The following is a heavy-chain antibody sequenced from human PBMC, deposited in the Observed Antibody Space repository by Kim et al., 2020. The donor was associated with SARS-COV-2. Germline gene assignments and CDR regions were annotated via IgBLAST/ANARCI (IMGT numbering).Heavy chain of an antibody. CDR3: ARGGILTGYYGSYFDY. CDR1: GGSFSGYY. J-gene: IGHJ4*02. Sequence: SETLSLTCAVYGGSFSGYYWSWIRQPPGKGLEWIGEINHSGSTNYNPSLKSRVTISVDTSKNQFSLKLSSVTAADTAVYYCARGGILTGYYGSYFDYWGQGTRVTVAS. D-gene: IGHD3-9*01. V-gene: IGHV4-34*01. CDR2: INHSGST.